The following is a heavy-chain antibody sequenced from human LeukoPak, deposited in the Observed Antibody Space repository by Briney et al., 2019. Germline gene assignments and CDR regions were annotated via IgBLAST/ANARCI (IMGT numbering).Heavy chain of an antibody. CDR1: GGSISSYY. J-gene: IGHJ4*02. CDR3: ARSGTLTGYLY. V-gene: IGHV4-59*01. CDR2: IYSSGNT. D-gene: IGHD3-9*01. Sequence: SETLSLTRSVSGGSISSYYWSWIRQPPGKGLEWIGYIYSSGNTNYNPSLKSRVTISVDTSKNQFSLQLSSVTAADTAVYYCARSGTLTGYLYWGQGTLVTVSS.